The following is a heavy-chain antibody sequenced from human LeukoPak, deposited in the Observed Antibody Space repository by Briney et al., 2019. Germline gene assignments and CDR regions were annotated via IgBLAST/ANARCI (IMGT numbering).Heavy chain of an antibody. D-gene: IGHD3-3*01. CDR2: IYHSGST. CDR1: GGSFSGYY. J-gene: IGHJ5*02. V-gene: IGHV4-34*01. CDR3: AREGGLSDFWSGYYSWFDP. Sequence: SETLSLTCAVHGGSFSGYYWSWIRQPPGKGLEWIGSIYHSGSTYYNPSLKSRVTISVDTSKNQFSLKLSSVTAADTAVYYCAREGGLSDFWSGYYSWFDPWGQGTLVTVSS.